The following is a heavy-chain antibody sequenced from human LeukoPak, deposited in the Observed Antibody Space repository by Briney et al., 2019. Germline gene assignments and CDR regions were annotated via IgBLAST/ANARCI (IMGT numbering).Heavy chain of an antibody. D-gene: IGHD7-27*01. CDR3: ARSSLGWFDP. J-gene: IGHJ5*02. CDR1: GFTFRSSW. CDR2: IDQRGGDK. Sequence: GGSLRLSCAASGFTFRSSWMSWVRQAPGKRLEWVATIDQRGGDKFSVDSVKGRFIISRDNAKNSVYLQMNSLTAEDTAVYCCARSSLGWFDPWGQGTLVTVSS. V-gene: IGHV3-7*01.